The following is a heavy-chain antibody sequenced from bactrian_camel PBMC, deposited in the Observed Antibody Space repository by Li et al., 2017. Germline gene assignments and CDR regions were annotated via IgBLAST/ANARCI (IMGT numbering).Heavy chain of an antibody. D-gene: IGHD4*01. CDR1: GFTFSSYY. CDR3: VTDERLPRIN. J-gene: IGHJ4*01. CDR2: ISSEGSMT. Sequence: VQLVESGGGSVQAGGSLGLSCAASGFTFSSYYMNWVRQTPGKGLEWVSSISSEGSMTWYADSVKGRFTVSRDNGKNSVFLQMNNLKSEETGLYYCVTDERLPRINWGQGTQVTVS. V-gene: IGHV3-2*01.